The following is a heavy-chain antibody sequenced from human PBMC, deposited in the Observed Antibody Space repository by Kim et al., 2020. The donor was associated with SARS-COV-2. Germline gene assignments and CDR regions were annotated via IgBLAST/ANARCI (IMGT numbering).Heavy chain of an antibody. D-gene: IGHD6-13*01. CDR2: INAGNGNT. J-gene: IGHJ6*02. V-gene: IGHV1-3*01. Sequence: ASVKVSCKASGYTFTSYAMHWVRQAPGQRLEWMGWINAGNGNTKYSQKFQGRVTITRDTSASTAYMELSSLRSEDTAVYYCARDLSQQLAPRYYYYGMDVWGQGTTVTVSS. CDR1: GYTFTSYA. CDR3: ARDLSQQLAPRYYYYGMDV.